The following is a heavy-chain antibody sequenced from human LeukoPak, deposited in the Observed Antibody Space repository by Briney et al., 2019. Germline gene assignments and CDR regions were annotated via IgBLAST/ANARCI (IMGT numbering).Heavy chain of an antibody. CDR1: GYNFPSHG. D-gene: IGHD2-15*01. CDR3: ARDRSGYCGGTSCLLFDY. CDR2: ISVDIGNT. V-gene: IGHV1-18*01. Sequence: ASVKVSCKASGYNFPSHGISWVRQDPGLGLEWMGWISVDIGNTNYAQRLQGRVTMTTDTSTTTAYMELTSLTSDDTAVYYCARDRSGYCGGTSCLLFDYWGQGTLVTVSS. J-gene: IGHJ4*02.